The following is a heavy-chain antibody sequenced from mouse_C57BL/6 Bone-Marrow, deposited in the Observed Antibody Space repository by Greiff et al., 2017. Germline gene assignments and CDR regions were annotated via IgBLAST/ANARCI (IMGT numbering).Heavy chain of an antibody. CDR1: GYTFTSYW. CDR2: IYPGDGDT. J-gene: IGHJ2*01. V-gene: IGHV1-82*01. Sequence: QVQLQQSGAELVKPGASVKVSCKASGYTFTSYWMHWVKQRPGKGLEWIGRIYPGDGDTNYNGKFKGKATLTADKSSSTAYMQLSSLTSEDSAVYFCANLGQGFDYWGQGTTLTVSS. CDR3: ANLGQGFDY. D-gene: IGHD3-3*01.